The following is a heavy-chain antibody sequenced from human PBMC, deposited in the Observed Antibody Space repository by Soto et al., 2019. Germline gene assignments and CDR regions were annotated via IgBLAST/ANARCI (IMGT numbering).Heavy chain of an antibody. D-gene: IGHD2-15*01. V-gene: IGHV1-3*01. CDR2: INAGNGNT. CDR1: GYTFTSYA. Sequence: ASVKVSCKASGYTFTSYAMHWVRQAPGQRLEWMGWINAGNGNTKYSQKFQGRVTITRDTSASTAYMELSSLRSEDTAVYYCARDNCSGGSCYYCFEPWGQGTLVTVSS. CDR3: ARDNCSGGSCYYCFEP. J-gene: IGHJ5*02.